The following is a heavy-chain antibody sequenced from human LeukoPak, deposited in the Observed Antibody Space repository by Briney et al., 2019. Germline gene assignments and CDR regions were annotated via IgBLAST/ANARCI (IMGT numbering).Heavy chain of an antibody. CDR2: IWYDGSNK. CDR1: GFTFSSYG. V-gene: IGHV3-33*01. D-gene: IGHD5-12*01. CDR3: ARDTHSGYDQSFDY. J-gene: IGHJ4*02. Sequence: GGSLRLSCAASGFTFSSYGMHWVRQAPGKGLEWVAVIWYDGSNKYYADSVKGRFTISRDNSKNTLYLQMNSLRAEDTAVYYRARDTHSGYDQSFDYWGQGTLVTVSS.